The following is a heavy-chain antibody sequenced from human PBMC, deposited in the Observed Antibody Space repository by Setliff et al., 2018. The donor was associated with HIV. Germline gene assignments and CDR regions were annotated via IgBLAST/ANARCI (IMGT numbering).Heavy chain of an antibody. Sequence: GSLRLSCAASGLTFSRYNIHWVRQVPGKGLEWVAVISYDGDQEYYADSVKGRFTISRDKSKNTLYLEMNSLSAEDTAVYYCARGMLVVVISTPDYWGQGTLVTVSS. V-gene: IGHV3-30*03. CDR2: ISYDGDQE. J-gene: IGHJ4*02. CDR3: ARGMLVVVISTPDY. D-gene: IGHD3-22*01. CDR1: GLTFSRYN.